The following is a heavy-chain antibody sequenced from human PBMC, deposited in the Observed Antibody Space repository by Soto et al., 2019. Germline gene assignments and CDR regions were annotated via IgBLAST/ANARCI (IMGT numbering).Heavy chain of an antibody. D-gene: IGHD3-10*01. V-gene: IGHV4-31*03. CDR3: ARDLWFGELSGGYYYYGMDA. Sequence: SETLSLTCTVSGVPISSGGYYWSWIRQHPGKGLEWIGYMYSSGSTYFNPSLKSRVTISLETSKNQISLKVSSVTAADTAVYFCARDLWFGELSGGYYYYGMDAWGQGTTVTVSS. J-gene: IGHJ6*02. CDR2: MYSSGST. CDR1: GVPISSGGYY.